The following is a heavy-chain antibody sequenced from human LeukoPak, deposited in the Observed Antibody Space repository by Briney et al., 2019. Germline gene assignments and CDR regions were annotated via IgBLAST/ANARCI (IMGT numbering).Heavy chain of an antibody. CDR2: ISYDGSNK. Sequence: PGRSLRLSCAASGFTFSSYGMHWVRQAPGKGLEWVAVISYDGSNKYYADSVKGRFTISRDNSKNTLYLQMNSLRAEDTAVYYCAKDLGWYDYWGQGTLVTVSS. J-gene: IGHJ4*02. CDR1: GFTFSSYG. V-gene: IGHV3-30*18. D-gene: IGHD6-19*01. CDR3: AKDLGWYDY.